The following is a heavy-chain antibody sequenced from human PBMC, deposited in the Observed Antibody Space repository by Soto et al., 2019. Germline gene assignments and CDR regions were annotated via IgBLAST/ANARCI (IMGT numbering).Heavy chain of an antibody. J-gene: IGHJ3*02. CDR1: GGSISSSSYY. V-gene: IGHV4-39*01. Sequence: SETLSLTCTVSGGSISSSSYYWGWIRQPPGKGLEWIGSIYYSGSTYYNPSFKSRVTISVDTSKNQFSLKLSSVTAADTAVYYCARQMIVVVITNGDAFDIWGQGTMVT. CDR2: IYYSGST. D-gene: IGHD3-22*01. CDR3: ARQMIVVVITNGDAFDI.